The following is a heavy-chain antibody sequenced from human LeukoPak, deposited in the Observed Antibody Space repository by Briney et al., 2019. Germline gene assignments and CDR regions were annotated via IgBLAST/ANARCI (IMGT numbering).Heavy chain of an antibody. Sequence: RASETLSLTCTVSGGSISSGDYYWSWIRQPPGKGLEWIGYIYYSGSTYYNPSLKSRVTISVDTSKNQFSLKLSSVTAADTAVYYCARFSIVVVPAAPSGDDAFDIWGQGTMVTVSS. CDR2: IYYSGST. CDR1: GGSISSGDYY. D-gene: IGHD2-2*01. CDR3: ARFSIVVVPAAPSGDDAFDI. J-gene: IGHJ3*02. V-gene: IGHV4-30-4*01.